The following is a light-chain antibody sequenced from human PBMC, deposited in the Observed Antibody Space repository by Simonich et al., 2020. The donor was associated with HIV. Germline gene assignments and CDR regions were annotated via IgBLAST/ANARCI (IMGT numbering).Light chain of an antibody. Sequence: EIVMTQSPATLSVSPGERATLSCRASQSVISSLAWYQQKPGQAPRLLIYGASTRATGIQPRFSGSGSGTEFTLTISSMQSEDFAVYYCQQYNNWSYTFGQGTKLEIK. V-gene: IGKV3-15*01. CDR2: GAS. CDR3: QQYNNWSYT. CDR1: QSVISS. J-gene: IGKJ2*01.